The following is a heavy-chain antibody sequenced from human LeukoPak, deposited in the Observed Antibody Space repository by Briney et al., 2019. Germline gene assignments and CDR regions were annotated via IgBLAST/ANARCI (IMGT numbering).Heavy chain of an antibody. J-gene: IGHJ4*02. D-gene: IGHD5-24*01. V-gene: IGHV3-23*01. CDR3: AKDLEGDY. CDR1: GFTFSSYG. Sequence: GVLRLSCAASGFTFSSYGMSWVRQAPGEGLEWVSGISASDGSTYYADSVKGRFTISRDNSKNTLYLQMNSLRAEETAVYYCAKDLEGDYWGQGTLVTVSS. CDR2: ISASDGST.